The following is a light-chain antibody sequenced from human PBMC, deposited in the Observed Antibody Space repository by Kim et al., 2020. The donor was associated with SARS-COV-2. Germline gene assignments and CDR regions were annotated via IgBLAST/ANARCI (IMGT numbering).Light chain of an antibody. Sequence: PGERATLSCRASQSVSDYLAWYQQKPGQAPRLLIYDASYRVTGIAARFSGSGSGTDFTLIISSLEPEDFADYYCQQSSSWPLTFGGGTKVDIK. V-gene: IGKV3-11*01. J-gene: IGKJ4*01. CDR2: DAS. CDR3: QQSSSWPLT. CDR1: QSVSDY.